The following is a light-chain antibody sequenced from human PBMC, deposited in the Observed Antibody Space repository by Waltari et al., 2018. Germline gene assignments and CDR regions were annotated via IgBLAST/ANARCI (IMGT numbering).Light chain of an antibody. CDR2: DAS. V-gene: IGKV3-11*01. CDR1: QSVSTY. Sequence: EIVLTQSPATLSLSPGERATLSCRASQSVSTYLAWYQHKPGQAPRLLIYDASNRATGIPARFSGSGSGTDFTLTISSLEPDEFAVYYCQQRTNGPPVTFGQGTRLDLK. J-gene: IGKJ5*01. CDR3: QQRTNGPPVT.